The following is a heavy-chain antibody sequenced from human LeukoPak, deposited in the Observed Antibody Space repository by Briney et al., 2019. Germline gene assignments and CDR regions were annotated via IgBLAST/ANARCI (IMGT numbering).Heavy chain of an antibody. Sequence: ASVKVSCKASGYTFTSYDINWVRQATGQGLEWMGWMNPNSGNTGYAQKFQGRVTMTRNTSISTAYMELSSLRSEDTAVYYCARVFFLRYSDWFSGGDGMDVWGQGTTVTVSS. J-gene: IGHJ6*02. V-gene: IGHV1-8*01. CDR1: GYTFTSYD. D-gene: IGHD3-9*01. CDR2: MNPNSGNT. CDR3: ARVFFLRYSDWFSGGDGMDV.